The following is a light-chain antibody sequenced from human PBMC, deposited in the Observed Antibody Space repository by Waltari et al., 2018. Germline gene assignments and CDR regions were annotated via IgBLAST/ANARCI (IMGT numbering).Light chain of an antibody. CDR1: SNDVGASNF. CDR2: DVT. Sequence: QSALTQPASVSGSPGQSITISCPGTSNDVGASNFGSWYQQHPGRAPQLMIYDVTERPSGISYRFSGSKSANTASLTISGLLPEDEAIYYCSSFTDTHTLLFGGGTTVTVL. CDR3: SSFTDTHTLL. V-gene: IGLV2-14*03. J-gene: IGLJ2*01.